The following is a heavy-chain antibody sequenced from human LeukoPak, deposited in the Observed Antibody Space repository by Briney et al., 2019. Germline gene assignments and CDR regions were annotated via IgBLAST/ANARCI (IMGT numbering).Heavy chain of an antibody. CDR1: GFTVSSNS. J-gene: IGHJ6*03. D-gene: IGHD2-2*01. V-gene: IGHV3-23*01. CDR2: ISGSGGST. CDR3: AKKYRSVQFFYMDV. Sequence: GGSPRLSCTVSGFTVSSNSMSWVRQAPGKGLDWVSAISGSGGSTYYADSVKGRFTISRDNSKNTLYLQMNSLRAEDTAIYYCAKKYRSVQFFYMDVWGKGTTVTISS.